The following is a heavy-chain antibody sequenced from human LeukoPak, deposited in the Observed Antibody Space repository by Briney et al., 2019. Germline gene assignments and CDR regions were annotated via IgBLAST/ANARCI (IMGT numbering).Heavy chain of an antibody. V-gene: IGHV3-74*01. J-gene: IGHJ4*02. D-gene: IGHD2-15*01. CDR1: GFTFSSYV. Sequence: GVSLRLSCETAGFTFSSYVMHWVRRTPGKGLVWVSRISHDGIISYADPVKGRFTISRDNSKNTLYLQMNSLRAEDTAVYYCAKGTSSSCYSAPNYWGQGTLVTVSS. CDR3: AKGTSSSCYSAPNY. CDR2: ISHDGII.